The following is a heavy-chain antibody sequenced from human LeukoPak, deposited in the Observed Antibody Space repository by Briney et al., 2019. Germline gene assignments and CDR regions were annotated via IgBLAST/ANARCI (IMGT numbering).Heavy chain of an antibody. CDR2: FDPEDGET. J-gene: IGHJ4*02. D-gene: IGHD3-10*01. CDR1: GYTLTELS. Sequence: ASVKGSCKVSGYTLTELSMHWVRQAPGKGLEWMGGFDPEDGETIYAQKFQGRVTMTEDTSTDTAYMELSSLRSEDTAVYYCATDLPYYYGSGSYAIWGQGTLVTVSS. V-gene: IGHV1-24*01. CDR3: ATDLPYYYGSGSYAI.